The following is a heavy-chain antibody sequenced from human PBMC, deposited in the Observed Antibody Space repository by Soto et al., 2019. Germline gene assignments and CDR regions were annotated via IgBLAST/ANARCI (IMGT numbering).Heavy chain of an antibody. D-gene: IGHD2-2*01. CDR1: GDTFNSYT. J-gene: IGHJ6*02. CDR2: IIPMFGLA. Sequence: QVQLVQSGAEVKKPGSSVKVSCKGSGDTFNSYTVTWVRQAPGQGLEWAGRIIPMFGLASYAQNFQGRVTITADKSPNPAYIELCSLRSQDMAVYYCARDSGRSDVLPDAISAMDVWGLGTSVTVSS. CDR3: ARDSGRSDVLPDAISAMDV. V-gene: IGHV1-69*08.